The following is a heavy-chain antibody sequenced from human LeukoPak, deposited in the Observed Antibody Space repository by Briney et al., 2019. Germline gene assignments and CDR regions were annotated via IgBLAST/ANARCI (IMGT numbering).Heavy chain of an antibody. Sequence: GGSLRLSCTGSGFNFGYSPMSWFRQAPGKGLEWVAFIRNKDYGETTEYAASVKGRFSISRDDSESIAYLQMSSLKAEDTAVYYCSRALRLSGDAFDIWGQGTMVTVSS. CDR1: GFNFGYSP. V-gene: IGHV3-49*03. D-gene: IGHD2/OR15-2a*01. J-gene: IGHJ3*02. CDR2: IRNKDYGETT. CDR3: SRALRLSGDAFDI.